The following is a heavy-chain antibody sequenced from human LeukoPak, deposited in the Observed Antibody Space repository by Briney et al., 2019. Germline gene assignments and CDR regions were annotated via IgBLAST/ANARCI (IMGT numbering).Heavy chain of an antibody. CDR2: ISGSGGST. Sequence: GGSLRLSCAASGFTFSSYGMSWVRQAPGKGLEWVSAISGSGGSTYYADSVKGRFTISRDNSKNTLYLQMNSLRAEDTAVYYCARYYYGSGSYYNLYYYGMDVWGQGTTVTVSS. CDR1: GFTFSSYG. J-gene: IGHJ6*02. CDR3: ARYYYGSGSYYNLYYYGMDV. V-gene: IGHV3-23*01. D-gene: IGHD3-10*01.